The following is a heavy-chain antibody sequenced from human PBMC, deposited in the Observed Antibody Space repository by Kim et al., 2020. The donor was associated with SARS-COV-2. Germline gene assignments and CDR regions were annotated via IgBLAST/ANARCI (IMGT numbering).Heavy chain of an antibody. V-gene: IGHV4-34*01. J-gene: IGHJ4*02. CDR1: GGSFSGYY. D-gene: IGHD6-13*01. CDR3: ARGVGYSSSWYIFGHPFDY. Sequence: SETLSLTCAVYGGSFSGYYWSWIRQPPGKGLEWIGEINHSGSTNYNPSLKSRVTISVDTSKNQFSLKLSSVTAADTAVYYCARGVGYSSSWYIFGHPFDYWGQGTLVTVSS. CDR2: INHSGST.